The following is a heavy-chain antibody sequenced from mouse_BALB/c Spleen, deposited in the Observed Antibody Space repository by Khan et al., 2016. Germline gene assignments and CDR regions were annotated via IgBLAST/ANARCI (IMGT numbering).Heavy chain of an antibody. CDR1: GFDFSRYW. V-gene: IGHV4-1*02. CDR3: ARNHYYAFFAY. J-gene: IGHJ3*01. CDR2: INPDSSTI. D-gene: IGHD1-2*01. Sequence: EVKLLEPGGGLVQPGGSLKLTCAASGFDFSRYWMSWVRQAPGKGLEWIGEINPDSSTINYKPSLKDKFIISRDNAKNTLYLQMSKVRSEDTALYDCARNHYYAFFAYWGQGTLVTVSA.